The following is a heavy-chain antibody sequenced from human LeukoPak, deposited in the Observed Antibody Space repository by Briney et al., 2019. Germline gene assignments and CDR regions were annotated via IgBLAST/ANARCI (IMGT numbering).Heavy chain of an antibody. J-gene: IGHJ5*02. Sequence: SQTLSLTCTVSGGSIRTGGSYWSWIRQQSGKCLEWIGYIYYSGSTYYHPSLKSRASVSIDTSKNQFSLKLSSVTAADTAVYYCARFQNDGDPRGTFDPWGQGTLVTVSS. CDR3: ARFQNDGDPRGTFDP. CDR2: IYYSGST. CDR1: GGSIRTGGSY. D-gene: IGHD4-17*01. V-gene: IGHV4-31*03.